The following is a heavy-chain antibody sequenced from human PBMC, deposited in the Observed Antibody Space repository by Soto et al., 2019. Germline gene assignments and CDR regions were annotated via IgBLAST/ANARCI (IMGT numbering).Heavy chain of an antibody. CDR2: IWYDGSNK. CDR3: ARVGLLPRPYYHDSSGYFDS. V-gene: IGHV3-33*01. J-gene: IGHJ4*02. Sequence: PRGSLRLSCGASGFTFSSYGMHWVRQAPGKGLEWVAVIWYDGSNKYYAGSVKCRCTISRDNSKNTLYLEMNTLRAEDTDVYYCARVGLLPRPYYHDSSGYFDSWGQGPVVTVSS. D-gene: IGHD3-22*01. CDR1: GFTFSSYG.